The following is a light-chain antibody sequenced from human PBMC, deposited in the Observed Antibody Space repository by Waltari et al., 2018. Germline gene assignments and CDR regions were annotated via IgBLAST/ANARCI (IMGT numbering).Light chain of an antibody. Sequence: QSALTQPASVSGSPGQSITIPCTGTSSDVGGYNYVSWYQQHPGKAPKLMIYDVSKRPSGVSNRFSGSKSGNTASLTISGLQAEDEADYYCSSYTSSSTLPLYVFGTGTKVTVL. CDR1: SSDVGGYNY. J-gene: IGLJ1*01. CDR2: DVS. V-gene: IGLV2-14*01. CDR3: SSYTSSSTLPLYV.